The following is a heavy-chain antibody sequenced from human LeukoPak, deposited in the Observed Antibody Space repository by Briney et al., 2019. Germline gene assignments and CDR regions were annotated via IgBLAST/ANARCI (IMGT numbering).Heavy chain of an antibody. CDR3: VRDYSGDEDFDY. J-gene: IGHJ4*02. V-gene: IGHV3-48*03. Sequence: GGSLRLSCAASGFTFSSYEFNWVRQAPGKGLEWVSFISSRGESIHYADSVKGRFTISRDNSKNSLYLKMNSLRAEDTAVYYCVRDYSGDEDFDYWGQGTLVTVSS. CDR2: ISSRGESI. CDR1: GFTFSSYE. D-gene: IGHD5-12*01.